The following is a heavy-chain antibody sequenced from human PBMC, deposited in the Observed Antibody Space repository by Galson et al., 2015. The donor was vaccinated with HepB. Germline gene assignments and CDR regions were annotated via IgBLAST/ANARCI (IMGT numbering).Heavy chain of an antibody. CDR3: ATVGYSGGSWDSDYYGMDV. J-gene: IGHJ6*02. D-gene: IGHD2-15*01. CDR1: GFIFSSFA. CDR2: ISYEGSNK. Sequence: SLRLSCATSGFIFSSFAMHWVRQAPGKGLEWVALISYEGSNKYYADSVKGRFTISRDNSKNTLYLQMDSLRGEDTAVYYCATVGYSGGSWDSDYYGMDVWVQGTTVTVSS. V-gene: IGHV3-30*04.